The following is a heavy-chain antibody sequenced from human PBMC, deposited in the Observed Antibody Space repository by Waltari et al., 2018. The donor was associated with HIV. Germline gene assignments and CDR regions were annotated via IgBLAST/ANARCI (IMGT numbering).Heavy chain of an antibody. D-gene: IGHD6-13*01. Sequence: QVQLVQSGAEVKKPGSSVKVSCTASGGTFPTYGISWVRQAPGQGLEWMGRIIPILGITNYAQKFQGRVTITADKSTSTAYMELRSLRSEDTAVYYCARGAAAGNHFYYGMDVWGQGTTVTVSS. J-gene: IGHJ6*02. V-gene: IGHV1-69*04. CDR3: ARGAAAGNHFYYGMDV. CDR2: IIPILGIT. CDR1: GGTFPTYG.